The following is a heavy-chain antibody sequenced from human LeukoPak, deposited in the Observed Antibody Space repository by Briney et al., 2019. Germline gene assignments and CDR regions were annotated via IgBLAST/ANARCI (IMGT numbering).Heavy chain of an antibody. CDR2: IREDGNER. D-gene: IGHD6-19*01. CDR1: GFTFTKHW. J-gene: IGHJ6*03. CDR3: ARSSGWYHRGPDYYYYYMDV. V-gene: IGHV3-7*01. Sequence: PGGSLRLSCVATGFTFTKHWMSWVRQSRGKGLECVAKIREDGNERHYVDSVKGRFTISRDNAKNSLYLQMNSLRAEDTAVYYCARSSGWYHRGPDYYYYYMDVWGKGTTVTVS.